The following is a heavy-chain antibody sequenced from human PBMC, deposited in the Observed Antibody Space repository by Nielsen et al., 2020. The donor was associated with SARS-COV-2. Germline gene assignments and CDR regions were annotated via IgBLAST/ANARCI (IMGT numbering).Heavy chain of an antibody. CDR2: INPSGGST. CDR3: ASGDEMATIPHY. V-gene: IGHV1-46*01. CDR1: GYTFTGYY. J-gene: IGHJ4*02. Sequence: ASVKVSCKASGYTFTGYYMHWVRQAPGQGLEWMGIINPSGGSTSYAQKFQGRVTMTRDTSTSTVYMELSSLRSEDTAVYYCASGDEMATIPHYWGQGTLVTVSS. D-gene: IGHD5-24*01.